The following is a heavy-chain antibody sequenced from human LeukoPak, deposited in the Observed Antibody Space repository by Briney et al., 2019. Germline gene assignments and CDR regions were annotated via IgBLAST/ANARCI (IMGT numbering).Heavy chain of an antibody. J-gene: IGHJ4*02. CDR1: GYTFTSCG. CDR3: AREWSGYSGYDLDY. V-gene: IGHV1-18*01. CDR2: INAYNGNT. D-gene: IGHD5-12*01. Sequence: GASVKVSCKASGYTFTSCGISWVRQAPGQGLEWMGWINAYNGNTNYAQNLQGRVTMTTDTSATTAYMELRSLRSDDTAVYYCAREWSGYSGYDLDYWGQGTLVTVSS.